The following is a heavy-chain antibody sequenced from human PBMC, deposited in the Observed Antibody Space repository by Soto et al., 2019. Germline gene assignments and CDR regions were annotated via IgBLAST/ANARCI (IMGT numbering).Heavy chain of an antibody. CDR2: IYHSGST. Sequence: SETLSLTCAVSGYSISSGYYWGWIRQPPGKGLEWIGSIYHSGSTYYNPSLKSRVNISVDTSKNQFSLKLSSVTAADTAVYYCEGYDRGNPFDYWGQGNLVTVSS. CDR3: EGYDRGNPFDY. J-gene: IGHJ4*02. CDR1: GYSISSGYY. V-gene: IGHV4-38-2*01. D-gene: IGHD3-22*01.